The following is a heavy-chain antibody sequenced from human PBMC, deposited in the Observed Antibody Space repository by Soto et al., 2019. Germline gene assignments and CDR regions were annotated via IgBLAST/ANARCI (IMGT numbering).Heavy chain of an antibody. CDR2: IYSGGST. Sequence: EVQLVESGGGLVQPGGSLRLSCAASGFTVSSNYMSWVRQAPGKGLEWVSVIYSGGSTYYADSVKGRFTISRDNSKNTLYLQMNSLRAEDTAVYYCARTVTDYSNYVFDYWGQGTLVTVSS. J-gene: IGHJ4*02. CDR3: ARTVTDYSNYVFDY. D-gene: IGHD4-4*01. CDR1: GFTVSSNY. V-gene: IGHV3-66*01.